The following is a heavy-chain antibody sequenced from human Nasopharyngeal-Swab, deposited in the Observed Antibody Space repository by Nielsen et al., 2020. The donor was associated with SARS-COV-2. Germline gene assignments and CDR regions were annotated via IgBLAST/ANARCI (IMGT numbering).Heavy chain of an antibody. CDR3: ARWDIVVVVAATGAFDI. CDR2: IYYSGST. V-gene: IGHV4-59*11. J-gene: IGHJ3*02. D-gene: IGHD2-15*01. Sequence: SETLSLTCTASGGSISGHYWSWIRQPPGKGLEWIGYIYYSGSTNYNPSLKSRVTISVDTSKNQFSLKLSSVTAADTAVYYCARWDIVVVVAATGAFDIWGQGTMVTVSS. CDR1: GGSISGHY.